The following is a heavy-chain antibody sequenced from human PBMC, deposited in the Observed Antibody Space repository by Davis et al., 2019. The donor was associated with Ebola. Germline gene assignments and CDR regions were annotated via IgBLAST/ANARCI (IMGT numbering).Heavy chain of an antibody. D-gene: IGHD3-10*01. CDR1: GYTFTTYG. Sequence: AASVKVSCKASGYTFTTYGISWVRQAPGQGLEWMGWISAYNGNTHHAQKFQGRVTMTRDTSTNTLYMELSSLTSGDTAVYYCVRDLRGWGDFDYWGQGTLVTVSS. J-gene: IGHJ4*02. V-gene: IGHV1-18*01. CDR2: ISAYNGNT. CDR3: VRDLRGWGDFDY.